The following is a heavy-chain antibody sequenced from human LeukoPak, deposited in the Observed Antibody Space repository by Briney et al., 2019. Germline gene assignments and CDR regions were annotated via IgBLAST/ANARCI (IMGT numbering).Heavy chain of an antibody. V-gene: IGHV3-30*14. Sequence: PGRSLRLSCAASGFTFSSYAMHWVRQAPGKGLEWVAVISYDGSNKYYADSVKGRFTISRDNSKNTLYLQMNSLRAEDTAVYYCARGMGGLQRHFDYWGQGTLVTVSS. CDR2: ISYDGSNK. CDR3: ARGMGGLQRHFDY. J-gene: IGHJ4*02. D-gene: IGHD5-24*01. CDR1: GFTFSSYA.